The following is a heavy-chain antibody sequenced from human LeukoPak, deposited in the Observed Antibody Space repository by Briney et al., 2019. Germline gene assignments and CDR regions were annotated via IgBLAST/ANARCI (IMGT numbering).Heavy chain of an antibody. CDR2: TSQYCGST. CDR3: AKATGGWPRYFDS. J-gene: IGHJ4*02. CDR1: GYSFSGSD. Sequence: SLTLTCAASGYSFSGSDIHWVRQGQGQGLEWVAFTSQYCGSTYYADFVEGHFTISRAIYKNTVYLQMNSLRAEDTAVYSCAKATGGWPRYFDSWGQGTLVTVSS. V-gene: IGHV3-30*18. D-gene: IGHD6-19*01.